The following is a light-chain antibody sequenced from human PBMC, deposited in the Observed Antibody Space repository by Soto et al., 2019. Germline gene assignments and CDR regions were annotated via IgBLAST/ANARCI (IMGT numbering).Light chain of an antibody. J-gene: IGKJ5*01. Sequence: DIQMTQSPSTLSTSVADIFTITCRASQRINIYLNWYRQKPGKAPELLIYSASNLQSGVPSRFSGSGSGTDFTLTISSLQPEDFATYYCQQSFSTPTFGQGTRLEIK. CDR1: QRINIY. CDR2: SAS. CDR3: QQSFSTPT. V-gene: IGKV1-39*01.